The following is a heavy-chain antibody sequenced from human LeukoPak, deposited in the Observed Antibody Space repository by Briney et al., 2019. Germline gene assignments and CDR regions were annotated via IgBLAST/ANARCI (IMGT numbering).Heavy chain of an antibody. Sequence: PGGSLRLSCAASGFTFSDYYMSWIRQAPGKGLEWVSYISSSGSTIYYADSVKGRFTISRDNAKNSLYLQMNSLRAEDTAVYYCARDGNFWGTFGQLVGVDYWGQGTLVTVSS. V-gene: IGHV3-11*01. D-gene: IGHD6-6*01. J-gene: IGHJ4*02. CDR2: ISSSGSTI. CDR3: ARDGNFWGTFGQLVGVDY. CDR1: GFTFSDYY.